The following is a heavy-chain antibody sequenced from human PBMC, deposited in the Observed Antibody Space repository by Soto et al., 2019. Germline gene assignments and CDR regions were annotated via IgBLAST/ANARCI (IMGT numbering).Heavy chain of an antibody. CDR2: INAGHGTT. CDR3: ARDYSMLLRSFDH. D-gene: IGHD5-18*01. CDR1: GYTFTSYS. V-gene: IGHV1-3*01. J-gene: IGHJ4*02. Sequence: QVHLVQSGTEVRRPGASVKVSCQTSGYTFTSYSIHWVRQAPGQGLEWMGWINAGHGTTKYSQKCQGRVITTMDTSASTVYMELSTLRSQDPAVYLCARDYSMLLRSFDHWGQGRLVTVS.